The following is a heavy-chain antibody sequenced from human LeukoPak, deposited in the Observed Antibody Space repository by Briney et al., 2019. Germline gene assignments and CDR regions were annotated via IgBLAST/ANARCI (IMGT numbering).Heavy chain of an antibody. J-gene: IGHJ6*03. V-gene: IGHV3-13*03. Sequence: PGGSLRLSCAACGFTFSSYDMHWVRQATGKGLEWVSAIGTAGDTYYPGSVKGQFTISRDNSKNTLYLQMNSLRAEDTAVYYCAKDGYSSSSLYYYYYMDVWGKGTTVTVSS. CDR3: AKDGYSSSSLYYYYYMDV. D-gene: IGHD6-13*01. CDR2: IGTAGDT. CDR1: GFTFSSYD.